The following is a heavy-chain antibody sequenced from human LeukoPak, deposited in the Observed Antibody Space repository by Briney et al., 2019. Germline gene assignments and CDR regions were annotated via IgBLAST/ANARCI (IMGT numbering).Heavy chain of an antibody. CDR2: INWNGGNI. D-gene: IGHD2-15*01. J-gene: IGHJ6*03. CDR3: AREDIVVVVAAPDYYYYYMDV. CDR1: GFTFDDYA. Sequence: GGSLRLSCAASGFTFDDYAMHWVRQAPGKGLEWVSGINWNGGNIGYADSVKGRFTISRDNAKNSLYLQMNSLRAEDTAVYYCAREDIVVVVAAPDYYYYYMDVWGKGTTVTISS. V-gene: IGHV3-9*01.